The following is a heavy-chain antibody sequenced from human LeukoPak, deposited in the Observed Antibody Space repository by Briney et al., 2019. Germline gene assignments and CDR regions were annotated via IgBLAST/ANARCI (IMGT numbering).Heavy chain of an antibody. CDR2: IKQGGDEK. CDR3: ARDGPHAFYDSSGYYWEY. V-gene: IGHV3-7*01. D-gene: IGHD3-22*01. J-gene: IGHJ4*02. CDR1: GFTFSNYW. Sequence: GGSLRLSCAASGFTFSNYWLSWVRQAPGKGLEWVANIKQGGDEKDYVDSVKGRFTISRDNAKSSLYLQMNSLRAEDTAVYYCARDGPHAFYDSSGYYWEYWGQGTLVTVSS.